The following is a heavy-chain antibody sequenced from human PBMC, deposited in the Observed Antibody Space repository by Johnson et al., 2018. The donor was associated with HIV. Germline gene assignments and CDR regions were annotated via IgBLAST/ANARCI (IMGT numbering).Heavy chain of an antibody. J-gene: IGHJ3*02. Sequence: QVQLVESGGGVVQPGRSLRLSCAASGFTFSSYGMHWVRQAPGKGLEWVAIISYDGSNKYYADSVKGRFTISRDNSKNTLYLQMDSLRAEDTAVYYCAKTGQMIAGTSAFDIGGQGTMVTVSS. CDR1: GFTFSSYG. D-gene: IGHD3-22*01. CDR2: ISYDGSNK. V-gene: IGHV3-30*18. CDR3: AKTGQMIAGTSAFDI.